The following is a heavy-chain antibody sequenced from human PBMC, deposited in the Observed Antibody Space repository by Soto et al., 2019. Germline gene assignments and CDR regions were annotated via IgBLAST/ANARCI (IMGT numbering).Heavy chain of an antibody. CDR3: ASLQNNWFDP. V-gene: IGHV4-4*07. J-gene: IGHJ5*02. Sequence: SETLSLTCTVFGGSISSNYWTWMRQTAGKGLEWIGRIYMSGSTNYNPSLKSRVTMSMDTSNNQFSLNLRFVTAADTAVYYCASLQNNWFDPWGQGTLVTVSS. CDR1: GGSISSNY. CDR2: IYMSGST.